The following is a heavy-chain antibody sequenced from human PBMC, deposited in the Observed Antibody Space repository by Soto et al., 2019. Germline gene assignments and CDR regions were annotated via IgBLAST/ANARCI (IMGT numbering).Heavy chain of an antibody. CDR3: ARRQGYNFDY. V-gene: IGHV3-64*01. J-gene: IGHJ4*02. D-gene: IGHD5-12*01. Sequence: EVQLVESGGGLVQPGGSLRLSCAASGFTFSSYAMHWVRQAPGKGLEYVAAINSNGCSTYYANSVKGRITNSRDNSKTTLYLQMGSLTAEDMAVYYWARRQGYNFDYWGQGTLVTVSS. CDR1: GFTFSSYA. CDR2: INSNGCST.